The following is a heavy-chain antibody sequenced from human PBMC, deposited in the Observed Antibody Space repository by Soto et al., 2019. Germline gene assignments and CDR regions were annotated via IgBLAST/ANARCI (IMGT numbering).Heavy chain of an antibody. CDR3: ARSKDDYGDLTSDY. CDR2: IYYSGST. Sequence: SETLSLTCAVYGGSFSGYYWSWIRQPPGKGLEWIGYIYYSGSTNYNPSLKSRVTISVDTSKNQFSLKLSSVTAADTAVYYCARSKDDYGDLTSDYWGQGTLVTVSS. V-gene: IGHV4-59*01. CDR1: GGSFSGYY. J-gene: IGHJ4*02. D-gene: IGHD4-17*01.